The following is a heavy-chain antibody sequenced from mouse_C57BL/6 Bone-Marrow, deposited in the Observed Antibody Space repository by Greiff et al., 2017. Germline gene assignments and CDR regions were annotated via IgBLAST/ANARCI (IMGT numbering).Heavy chain of an antibody. J-gene: IGHJ1*03. Sequence: EVKLVESGGDLVKPGGSLTLSCAASGFTFSSYGMSWVRQPPDKRLEWVATISSGGSYTYYPDSVNGRFTISSDNAKNTLYLQMSSLKSEDTAMYYCARRGCYYGNFRWYFDVWGTGTTVTVSS. D-gene: IGHD2-1*01. CDR3: ARRGCYYGNFRWYFDV. V-gene: IGHV5-6*02. CDR1: GFTFSSYG. CDR2: ISSGGSYT.